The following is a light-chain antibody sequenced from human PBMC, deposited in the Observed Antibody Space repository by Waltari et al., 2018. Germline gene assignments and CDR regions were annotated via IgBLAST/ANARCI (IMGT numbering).Light chain of an antibody. CDR2: GAS. CDR1: QSVGSSY. Sequence: EIVLTQSPGTLSLSPGERATLSCRARQSVGSSYLAWYQQKPGQAPRLLIYGASSRATGIPDRFSGSGSGTDCTLTISRLEPEDFAVYYCQQYGSSPSTFGQGTKLEIK. CDR3: QQYGSSPST. J-gene: IGKJ2*01. V-gene: IGKV3-20*01.